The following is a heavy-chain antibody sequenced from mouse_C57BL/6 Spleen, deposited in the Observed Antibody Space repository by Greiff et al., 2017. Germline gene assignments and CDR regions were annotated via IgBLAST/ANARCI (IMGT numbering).Heavy chain of an antibody. CDR2: ISSGGSYT. D-gene: IGHD2-4*01. V-gene: IGHV5-6*01. J-gene: IGHJ3*01. CDR3: AREYDYAWFAY. CDR1: GFTFSSYG. Sequence: EVQLQESGGDLVKPGGSLKLSCAASGFTFSSYGMSWVRQTPDKRLEWVATISSGGSYTYYPDSVKGRFTISRDNAKNTLYLQMSSLKSEDTAMYYCAREYDYAWFAYWGQGTLVTVSA.